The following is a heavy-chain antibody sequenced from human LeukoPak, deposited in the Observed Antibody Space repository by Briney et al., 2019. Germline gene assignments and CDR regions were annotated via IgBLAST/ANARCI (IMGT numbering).Heavy chain of an antibody. CDR1: GGSISSYY. CDR2: IYISGST. Sequence: SETLSLTCTASGGSISSYYWRWLRQPAGKGLEWIGRIYISGSTNYNLSLKSRVTMSVDTSKNQFSLKLSSVTAADTAVYYCARSGITFGGVIVYFDYWGQGTLVTVSS. J-gene: IGHJ4*02. V-gene: IGHV4-4*07. CDR3: ARSGITFGGVIVYFDY. D-gene: IGHD3-16*02.